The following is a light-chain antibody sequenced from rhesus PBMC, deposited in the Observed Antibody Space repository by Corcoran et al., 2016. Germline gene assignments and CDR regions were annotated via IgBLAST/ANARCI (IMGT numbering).Light chain of an antibody. CDR3: QQHNRYPWT. CDR2: YAA. CDR1: QGISNY. Sequence: DIQMTQSPSSLSAPVGDTVTITCRASQGISNYLAWYQQKPGKAPKPLIYYAAKLESGVPSRVSGSGFGTEFTLSISRLPPEDFATYYCQQHNRYPWTFGQGTKVKIK. V-gene: IGKV1S14*01. J-gene: IGKJ1*01.